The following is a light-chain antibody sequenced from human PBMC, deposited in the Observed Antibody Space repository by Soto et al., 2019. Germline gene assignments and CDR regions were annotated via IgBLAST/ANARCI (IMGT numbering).Light chain of an antibody. CDR3: QQYDYWPWT. V-gene: IGKV3-15*01. CDR1: QSVNSN. J-gene: IGKJ1*01. Sequence: EIVLTQSPATLSVSPGDRATLSCRASQSVNSNLAWYHLKPGQAPRLLIYGASIRAAGIPARFTGSDSGTEFTSSISSLQSDYFVVYYCQQYDYWPWTFGQGTKVEIK. CDR2: GAS.